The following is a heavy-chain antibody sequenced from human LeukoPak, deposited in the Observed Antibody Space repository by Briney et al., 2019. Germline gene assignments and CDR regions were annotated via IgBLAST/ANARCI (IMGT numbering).Heavy chain of an antibody. D-gene: IGHD2/OR15-2a*01. J-gene: IGHJ4*02. CDR3: VSFYETY. CDR1: GFTFSSYG. V-gene: IGHV3-30*03. Sequence: GGSLRLSCAASGFTFSSYGMHWVRQAPGKGLEWVAVISYDGSNKYYADSVKGRFTISRDNSKNTLYLQMNSLRAEDTAVYYCVSFYETYWGRGTLVTVSS. CDR2: ISYDGSNK.